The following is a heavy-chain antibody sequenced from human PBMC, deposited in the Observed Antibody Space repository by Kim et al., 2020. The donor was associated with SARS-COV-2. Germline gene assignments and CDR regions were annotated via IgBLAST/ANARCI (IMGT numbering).Heavy chain of an antibody. CDR1: GFTVSSNY. CDR2: IYSGGST. Sequence: GGSLRLSCAASGFTVSSNYMSWVRQAPGKGLEWVSVIYSGGSTYYADSVKGRFTISRDNSKNTLYLQMNSLRAEDTAVYYCARDLPKDDSSGYSLDWGQGTLVTVSS. V-gene: IGHV3-53*01. D-gene: IGHD3-22*01. J-gene: IGHJ4*02. CDR3: ARDLPKDDSSGYSLD.